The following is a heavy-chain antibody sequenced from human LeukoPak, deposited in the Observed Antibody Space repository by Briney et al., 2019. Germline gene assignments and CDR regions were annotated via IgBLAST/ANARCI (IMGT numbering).Heavy chain of an antibody. CDR3: ARGYSSGWYFPPIDY. CDR1: GGTFSSYT. CDR2: IIPILGIA. J-gene: IGHJ4*02. D-gene: IGHD6-19*01. Sequence: ASVKVSCKASGGTFSSYTISWVRQAPGQGLEWMGRIIPILGIANYAQKFRGRVTITADKSTSTAYMELSSLRSEDTAVYYCARGYSSGWYFPPIDYWGQGTLVTVSS. V-gene: IGHV1-69*02.